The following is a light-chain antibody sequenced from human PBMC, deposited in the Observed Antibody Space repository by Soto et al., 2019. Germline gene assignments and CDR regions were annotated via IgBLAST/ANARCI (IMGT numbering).Light chain of an antibody. CDR2: DAS. V-gene: IGKV3-11*01. Sequence: EIVLTQSPATLSLSPGERATLSCRASQSVRSYLAWYQQKPGQAPRLLIYDASNRATGIPARFSGSGSGTDFTLTITSLQPEDFPVYYCQPRSNCPRVTFGGGTKVEIK. J-gene: IGKJ4*01. CDR1: QSVRSY. CDR3: QPRSNCPRVT.